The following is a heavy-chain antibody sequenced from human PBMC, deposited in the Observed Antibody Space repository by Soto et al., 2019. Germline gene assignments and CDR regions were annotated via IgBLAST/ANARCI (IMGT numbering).Heavy chain of an antibody. CDR3: AKDQGVRGVIINGAFTAFDI. CDR1: GFTFSSYG. V-gene: IGHV3-30*18. J-gene: IGHJ3*02. CDR2: ISYDGSNK. Sequence: GGSLRLSCAASGFTFSSYGMHWVRQAPGKGLEWVAVISYDGSNKYYADSVKGRFTISRDNSKNTLYLQMNSLRAEDTAVYYCAKDQGVRGVIINGAFTAFDIWGQGTMVTVSS. D-gene: IGHD3-10*01.